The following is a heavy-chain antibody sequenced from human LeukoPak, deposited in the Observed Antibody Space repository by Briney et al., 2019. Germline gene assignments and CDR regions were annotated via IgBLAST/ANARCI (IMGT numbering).Heavy chain of an antibody. CDR1: GGTFSSYA. CDR3: ARAFGGAYFDSRGDNWFDP. CDR2: MNPNRGNT. Sequence: ASVKVSCKASGGTFSSYAINWVRQATGQGLEWMGWMNPNRGNTGYAQKFQGRVTMTRNTSISTAYMELSSLRSEDTAVYYCARAFGGAYFDSRGDNWFDPWGQGTLVTVSS. D-gene: IGHD3-9*01. V-gene: IGHV1-8*02. J-gene: IGHJ5*02.